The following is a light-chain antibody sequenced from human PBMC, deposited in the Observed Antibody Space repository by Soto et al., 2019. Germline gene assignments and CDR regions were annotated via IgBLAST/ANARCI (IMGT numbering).Light chain of an antibody. CDR2: GAS. J-gene: IGKJ5*01. V-gene: IGKV3D-15*01. Sequence: VMTQSPATLSVSPGDSATLSCRGSQSVSSKLAWYQQKPGQAPRLLIYGASTRATGIPARFSGSGSGTEFTLTISSLQSEDSAVYYCQQXNNWPPITCGQGTRLEIK. CDR3: QQXNNWPPIT. CDR1: QSVSSK.